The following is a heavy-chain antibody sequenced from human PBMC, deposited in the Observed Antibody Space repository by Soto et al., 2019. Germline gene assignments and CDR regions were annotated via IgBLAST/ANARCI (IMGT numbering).Heavy chain of an antibody. CDR3: AIFRPVHTPFDY. J-gene: IGHJ4*02. CDR2: ISWNSGSI. D-gene: IGHD2-21*01. Sequence: EVQLVESGGGLVQPGRSLRLSCAASGFTFNNYAIHWVRQAPGKGLEWVSGISWNSGSIGYADSVKGRFTISRDNAKNSLYLQMNSLRAEHTALYYCAIFRPVHTPFDYWGQGTLVTVSS. V-gene: IGHV3-9*01. CDR1: GFTFNNYA.